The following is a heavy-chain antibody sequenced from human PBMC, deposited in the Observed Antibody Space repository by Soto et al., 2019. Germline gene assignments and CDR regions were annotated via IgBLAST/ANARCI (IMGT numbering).Heavy chain of an antibody. V-gene: IGHV1-69*06. CDR2: FIPIFGTA. J-gene: IGHJ6*02. D-gene: IGHD3-10*01. CDR3: ARGDTMVRGGSYGMDV. CDR1: GGTFSNYA. Sequence: QVQLVQSGAEVKKPGSSVKVSCKASGGTFSNYAINWVRQAPGQGLEWMGGFIPIFGTANYAQKFQGRVTITADKSTSTAYMELSSLRSEDTAVYYCARGDTMVRGGSYGMDVWGQGTTVTVSS.